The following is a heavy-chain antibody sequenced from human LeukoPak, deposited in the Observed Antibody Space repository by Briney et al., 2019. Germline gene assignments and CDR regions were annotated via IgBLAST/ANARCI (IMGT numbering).Heavy chain of an antibody. V-gene: IGHV1-69*05. Sequence: ASVKVSCKASGGTFISYAISWVPQAPGQGLEWMGGIIPIFGTANYAQKFQGRVTITTDESTSIAYMELSSLRSEDTAVYYCARASVPYYYYYMDVWGKGTTVTVSS. CDR1: GGTFISYA. CDR2: IIPIFGTA. D-gene: IGHD2-2*01. CDR3: ARASVPYYYYYMDV. J-gene: IGHJ6*03.